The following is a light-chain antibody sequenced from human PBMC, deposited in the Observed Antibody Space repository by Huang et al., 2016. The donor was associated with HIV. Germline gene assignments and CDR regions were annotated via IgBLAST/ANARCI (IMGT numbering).Light chain of an antibody. J-gene: IGKJ4*01. CDR2: AAS. CDR3: QQANSLPPT. CDR1: QGISGW. V-gene: IGKV1D-12*01. Sequence: DIQMTQSPSSVSASAGDRVTITCRASQGISGWLAWYQQKPGKDPKRLIYAASSLQSGVPSRFSGSGSGTDFTLTISSLQPEDFATYYCQQANSLPPTFGGGTKVEIK.